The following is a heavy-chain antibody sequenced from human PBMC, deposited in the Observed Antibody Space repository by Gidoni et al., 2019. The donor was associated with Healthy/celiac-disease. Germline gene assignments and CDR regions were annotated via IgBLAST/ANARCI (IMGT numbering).Heavy chain of an antibody. CDR3: ARDYYDSSGYYYGMDV. CDR1: GGSFSVYY. J-gene: IGHJ6*02. D-gene: IGHD3-22*01. CDR2: INHSGST. V-gene: IGHV4-34*01. Sequence: QVQLQQWGAGLLKPSETLSLTCAVYGGSFSVYYWSWIRQPPGKGLEWIGEINHSGSTNYNPSLKSRVTISVDTSKNQFSLKLSSVTAADTAVYYCARDYYDSSGYYYGMDVWGQGTTVTVSS.